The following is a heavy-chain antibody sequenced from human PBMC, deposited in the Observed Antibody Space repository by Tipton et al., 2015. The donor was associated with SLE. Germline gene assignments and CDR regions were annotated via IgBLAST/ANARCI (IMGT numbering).Heavy chain of an antibody. CDR3: ARGGGSYYPSYYFDY. V-gene: IGHV3-7*01. D-gene: IGHD1-26*01. J-gene: IGHJ4*02. Sequence: GSLRLSCAASGFTFSTYWMSWVRQAPGKGLEWVANIKQDGGEQSYVDSVKGRLIISRDNAKNALYLQRNNLRAEDTAVYYCARGGGSYYPSYYFDYWGQGTLVTVSS. CDR1: GFTFSTYW. CDR2: IKQDGGEQ.